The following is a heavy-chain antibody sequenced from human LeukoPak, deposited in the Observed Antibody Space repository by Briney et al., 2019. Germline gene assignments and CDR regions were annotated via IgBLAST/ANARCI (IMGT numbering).Heavy chain of an antibody. D-gene: IGHD3-10*01. CDR1: GYSFTSYW. Sequence: PGESLKISCKGSGYSFTSYWIGWVRQMPGKGLEWMGIIYPGDSDTKYSPSFQGQVTISADKSISTAYLQWSSLKASDTAMYYCARRYHGSGSHHYFDYWGQGTLVTVSS. J-gene: IGHJ4*02. V-gene: IGHV5-51*01. CDR2: IYPGDSDT. CDR3: ARRYHGSGSHHYFDY.